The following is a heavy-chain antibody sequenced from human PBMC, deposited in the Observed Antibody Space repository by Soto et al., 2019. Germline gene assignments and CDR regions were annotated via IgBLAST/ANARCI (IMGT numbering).Heavy chain of an antibody. J-gene: IGHJ4*02. CDR3: GRGYTLVRGVFIGVIGY. Sequence: GASVKVSCKASGYSFITYYMHWVRQAPGQGLEWMGLINPSSGTTTYAQEFQGRDTMTRDSSTSTIYLELSSLRSEDTAVYYCGRGYTLVRGVFIGVIGYWGQGTLVTVSS. V-gene: IGHV1-46*03. D-gene: IGHD3-10*01. CDR2: INPSSGTT. CDR1: GYSFITYY.